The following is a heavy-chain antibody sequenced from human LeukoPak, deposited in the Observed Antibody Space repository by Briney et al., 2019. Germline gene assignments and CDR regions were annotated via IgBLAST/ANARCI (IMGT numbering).Heavy chain of an antibody. CDR1: GFTFSSYW. CDR3: ARAGIAAAGPYY. Sequence: GGSLRLSXAASGFTFSSYWMHWVRQAPGKGLVWVSRINSDGSSTSYADSVKGRFTISRDNAKNTLYLQMNSLRAEDTAVYYCARAGIAAAGPYYWGQGTLVTVSS. V-gene: IGHV3-74*01. J-gene: IGHJ4*02. D-gene: IGHD6-13*01. CDR2: INSDGSST.